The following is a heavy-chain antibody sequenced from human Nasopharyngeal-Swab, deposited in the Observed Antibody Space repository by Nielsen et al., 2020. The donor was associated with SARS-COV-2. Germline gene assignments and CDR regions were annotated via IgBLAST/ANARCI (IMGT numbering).Heavy chain of an antibody. J-gene: IGHJ4*02. CDR3: AADQTMG. CDR1: GFTFSNYW. V-gene: IGHV3-74*03. Sequence: GESLKISCAASGFTFSNYWMHWVRQAPGKGLAWVSRVSPDGTSTTYADSVKGRFTVSRDNAKNTLYLQLNSLRAEDTAVYYCAADQTMGWGQGTLVTVSS. CDR2: VSPDGTST. D-gene: IGHD1-14*01.